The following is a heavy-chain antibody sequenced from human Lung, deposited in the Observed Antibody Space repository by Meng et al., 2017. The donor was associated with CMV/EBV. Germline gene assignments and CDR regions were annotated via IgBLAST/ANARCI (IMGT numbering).Heavy chain of an antibody. V-gene: IGHV1-18*01. CDR1: GYTFTSYG. CDR2: ISAYNGNT. D-gene: IGHD1-1*01. J-gene: IGHJ4*02. CDR3: ARDDWGGTTPPEY. Sequence: ASXXVSXKASGYTFTSYGISWVRQAPGQGLEWMGWISAYNGNTNYAQKLQGRVTMTTDTSTSTAYMELRSLRSDDTAVYYCARDDWGGTTPPEYWGQGKLVNGAS.